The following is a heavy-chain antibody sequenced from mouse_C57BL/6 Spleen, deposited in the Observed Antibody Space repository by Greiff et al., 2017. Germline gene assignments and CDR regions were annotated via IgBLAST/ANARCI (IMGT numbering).Heavy chain of an antibody. Sequence: VQLQQSGAELVKPGASVKLSCTASGFNIKDYYMHWVKQRTEQGLEWIGRIDPEDGETKYAPTFQGKATIPADTSSHTAYLKLSSLTSEDTAVYYCARYDYDESWYVDVWGTGTTVTVSA. J-gene: IGHJ1*03. CDR1: GFNIKDYY. CDR2: IDPEDGET. CDR3: ARYDYDESWYVDV. D-gene: IGHD2-4*01. V-gene: IGHV14-2*01.